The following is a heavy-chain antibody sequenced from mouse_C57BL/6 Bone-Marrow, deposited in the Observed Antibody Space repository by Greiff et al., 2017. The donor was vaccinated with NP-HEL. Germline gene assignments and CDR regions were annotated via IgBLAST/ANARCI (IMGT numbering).Heavy chain of an antibody. CDR2: IDPENGDT. CDR3: TPFYNYDYAMDY. CDR1: GFNIKDDY. Sequence: VQLQQSGAELVRPGASVKLSCTASGFNIKDDYMHWVKQRPEQGLEWIGWIDPENGDTEYASKFQGKATITADTSSNTAYLQLSSLTSEDTAVYYCTPFYNYDYAMDYWGQGTSVTVSS. V-gene: IGHV14-4*01. J-gene: IGHJ4*01. D-gene: IGHD1-3*01.